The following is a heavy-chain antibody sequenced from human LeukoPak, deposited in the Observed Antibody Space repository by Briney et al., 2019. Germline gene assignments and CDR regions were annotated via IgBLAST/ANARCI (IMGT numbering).Heavy chain of an antibody. CDR3: ARDLGRVITRGYFDY. J-gene: IGHJ4*02. CDR1: GFTFSSYG. Sequence: GGSLRLSCAASGFTFSSYGMHWVRQAPGKGLEWVAVISYDGSNKYHADSVKGRFTISRDNSKNTLYLQMNSLRAEDTAVYYCARDLGRVITRGYFDYWGQGTLVTVSS. D-gene: IGHD3-22*01. CDR2: ISYDGSNK. V-gene: IGHV3-30*03.